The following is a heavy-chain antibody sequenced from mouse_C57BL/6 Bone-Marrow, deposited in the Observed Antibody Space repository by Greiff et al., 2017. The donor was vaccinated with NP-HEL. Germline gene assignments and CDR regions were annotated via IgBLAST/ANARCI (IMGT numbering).Heavy chain of an antibody. CDR3: TRIGQLSYYFDY. Sequence: EVMLVESGGGLVQPGGSMKLSCAASGFTFSDAWMDWVRQSPEKGLEWVAEIRNKANNHATYYAESVKGRFTISRDDSKSSVYLQMNSLRAEDTGIYYCTRIGQLSYYFDYWGQGTTLTVSS. J-gene: IGHJ2*01. D-gene: IGHD1-1*02. V-gene: IGHV6-6*01. CDR2: IRNKANNHAT. CDR1: GFTFSDAW.